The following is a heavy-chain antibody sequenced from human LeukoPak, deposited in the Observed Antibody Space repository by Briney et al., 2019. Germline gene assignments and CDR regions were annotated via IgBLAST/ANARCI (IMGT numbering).Heavy chain of an antibody. D-gene: IGHD3-10*01. Sequence: GGSLRLSCAASGFTFSSYEMKWVRQAPGKGLEWSSYISSSGSNKYYADSVKGRFTISRDNAKNSLYLQMDSLRAEDTAVYYCARENYYGSGSYPFDYWGQGTLVIVSS. J-gene: IGHJ4*02. CDR2: ISSSGSNK. CDR1: GFTFSSYE. CDR3: ARENYYGSGSYPFDY. V-gene: IGHV3-48*03.